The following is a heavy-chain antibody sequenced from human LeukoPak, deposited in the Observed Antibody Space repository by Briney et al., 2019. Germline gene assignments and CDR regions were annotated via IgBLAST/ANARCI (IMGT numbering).Heavy chain of an antibody. Sequence: KPSETLSLTCAVYGESFSGYYWTWVRQPPGKGLERIGDINHSGRTTYNPSLKSRVIISVDTSKNLFSLNLTSVTAADTAVYYCTRPWQRRYYMDVWGKGTTVAVSS. J-gene: IGHJ6*03. CDR2: INHSGRT. V-gene: IGHV4-34*01. CDR1: GESFSGYY. CDR3: TRPWQRRYYMDV.